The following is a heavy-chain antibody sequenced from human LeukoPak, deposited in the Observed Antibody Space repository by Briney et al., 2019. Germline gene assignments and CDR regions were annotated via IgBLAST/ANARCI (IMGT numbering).Heavy chain of an antibody. Sequence: ASVKVPCKASGYTFTSYDINWVRQATGQGLEWMGWMNPNSGNTGYAQKFQGRVTMTRNTSISTAYTELSSLRSEDTAVYYYARVRITMVRGVILGAAFGIWGQGTMVTVSS. CDR1: GYTFTSYD. D-gene: IGHD3-10*01. J-gene: IGHJ3*02. CDR3: ARVRITMVRGVILGAAFGI. V-gene: IGHV1-8*01. CDR2: MNPNSGNT.